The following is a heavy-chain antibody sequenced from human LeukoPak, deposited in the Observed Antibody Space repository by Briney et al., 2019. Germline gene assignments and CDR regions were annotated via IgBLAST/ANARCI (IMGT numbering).Heavy chain of an antibody. CDR1: GFPFFNSE. Sequence: GGSLRLSCAASGFPFFNSEMTWVRKPPGKGLEWVSYISVSGASIYYADSVRGRFTIFRDNAKNSLYLQMNSLTVEDTAIYYCVKDPNINWGQGTLVTVSS. CDR2: ISVSGASI. D-gene: IGHD1-14*01. V-gene: IGHV3-48*03. CDR3: VKDPNIN. J-gene: IGHJ4*02.